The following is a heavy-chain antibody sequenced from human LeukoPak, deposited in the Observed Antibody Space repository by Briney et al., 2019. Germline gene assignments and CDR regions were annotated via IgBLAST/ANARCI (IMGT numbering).Heavy chain of an antibody. V-gene: IGHV3-23*01. D-gene: IGHD3-10*01. CDR3: AKDGVWFGELPYYFDY. Sequence: GGSLRLSCAASGFTFSSYAMSWVRQVPGKGLEWVSAISGSGGSTYYADSVKGRFTISRDNSKNTLYLQMNSLRAEDTAVYYCAKDGVWFGELPYYFDYWGQGTLVTVSS. CDR1: GFTFSSYA. CDR2: ISGSGGST. J-gene: IGHJ4*02.